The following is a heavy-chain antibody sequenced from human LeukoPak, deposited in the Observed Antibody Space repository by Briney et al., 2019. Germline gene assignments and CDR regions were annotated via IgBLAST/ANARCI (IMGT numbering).Heavy chain of an antibody. V-gene: IGHV4-39*01. CDR2: IYYSGSP. J-gene: IGHJ4*02. CDR3: ARHREQLVLNYFDY. D-gene: IGHD6-13*01. Sequence: PSETLSLTCTVSGGSISSSSYYWGWIRQPPGKGLEWIGSIYYSGSPYYNPSLKSRVTISVDTSKNQFSLKLSSVTAADTAVYYCARHREQLVLNYFDYWGQGTLVIVSS. CDR1: GGSISSSSYY.